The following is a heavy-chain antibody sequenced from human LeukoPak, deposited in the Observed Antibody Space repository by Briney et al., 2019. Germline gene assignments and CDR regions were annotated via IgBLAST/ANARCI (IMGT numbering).Heavy chain of an antibody. Sequence: PPETLSLTCTVSGVSISGISYYWGWTRQPPRKGLEWIGIIYYSGCTYYNPSLKNRVTISVDTSKNQFSLKLSSVTAADTAVYYCAREGGYCSSTSCYRKYNWFDPWGQGTLVTVSS. V-gene: IGHV4-39*02. CDR3: AREGGYCSSTSCYRKYNWFDP. CDR2: IYYSGCT. D-gene: IGHD2-2*01. CDR1: GVSISGISYY. J-gene: IGHJ5*02.